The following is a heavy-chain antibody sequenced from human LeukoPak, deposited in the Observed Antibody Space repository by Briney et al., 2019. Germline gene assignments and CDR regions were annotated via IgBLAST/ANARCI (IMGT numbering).Heavy chain of an antibody. Sequence: SETLSLTCTVSGGSITSGNYYWSWIRQPPGKGLEWIGYIFYTGSTNYSPSLKSRVSISVDTFKNQFSLKLSSVNAADTAVYYCARKYPDHWFDPWGQGTLVTVSS. CDR3: ARKYPDHWFDP. D-gene: IGHD6-6*01. CDR2: IFYTGST. V-gene: IGHV4-30-4*01. J-gene: IGHJ5*02. CDR1: GGSITSGNYY.